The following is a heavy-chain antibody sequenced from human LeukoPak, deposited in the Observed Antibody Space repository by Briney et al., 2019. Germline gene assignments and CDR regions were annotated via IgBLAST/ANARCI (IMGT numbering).Heavy chain of an antibody. CDR2: INHSGST. V-gene: IGHV4-39*07. Sequence: NPSETLSLTCTVSGGSISSSSYSWAWIRQPPGKGLEWIGEINHSGSTNYNPSLKSRVTISVDTSKNQFSLKLSSVTAADTAVYYWARGFPPGKQQLRPEPSPSKLRCFDPGGKGTLVTVSS. D-gene: IGHD6-13*01. J-gene: IGHJ5*02. CDR3: ARGFPPGKQQLRPEPSPSKLRCFDP. CDR1: GGSISSSSYS.